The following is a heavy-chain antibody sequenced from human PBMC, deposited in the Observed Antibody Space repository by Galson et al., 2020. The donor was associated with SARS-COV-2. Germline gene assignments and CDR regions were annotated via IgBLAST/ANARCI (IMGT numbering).Heavy chain of an antibody. CDR2: ITTSGTST. J-gene: IGHJ5*02. Sequence: TGGSLRLSCAASGFTFSSYAMSWVRQAPGRGLEWVSTITTSGTSTYYADSVKGRFTISRDNSKNTLYLQMNSLRAEYTAVYYCAKARVPAAVKWFDPWGQGTLVTVSS. CDR1: GFTFSSYA. D-gene: IGHD2-2*01. V-gene: IGHV3-23*01. CDR3: AKARVPAAVKWFDP.